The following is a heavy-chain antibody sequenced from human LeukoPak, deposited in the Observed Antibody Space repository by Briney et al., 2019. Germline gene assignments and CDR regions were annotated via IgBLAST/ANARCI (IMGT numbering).Heavy chain of an antibody. CDR3: ARDYHCSGGRCYDDAFDI. J-gene: IGHJ3*02. Sequence: GGSLRLSCAASGFTFSTYAIHWVRQAPAKGLDWVALISHDDRNKYYADSVKGRFTISRDSSKNTLYLQMNSLRAEDTAVYYCARDYHCSGGRCYDDAFDIWGQGTMVTVSS. D-gene: IGHD2-15*01. CDR1: GFTFSTYA. V-gene: IGHV3-30*01. CDR2: ISHDDRNK.